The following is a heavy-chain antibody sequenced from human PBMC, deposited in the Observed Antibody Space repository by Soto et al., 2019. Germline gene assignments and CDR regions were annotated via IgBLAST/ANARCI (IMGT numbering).Heavy chain of an antibody. Sequence: SVKVSCKASGGTFSSYTISWVRQAPGQGLEWTGRIIPILGIANYAQKFEGRVTITADKSTSTAYMELSSLRSEDTAVYYCASPRIAATHPIDYWGQGTLVTVSS. V-gene: IGHV1-69*02. D-gene: IGHD6-13*01. CDR3: ASPRIAATHPIDY. J-gene: IGHJ4*02. CDR1: GGTFSSYT. CDR2: IIPILGIA.